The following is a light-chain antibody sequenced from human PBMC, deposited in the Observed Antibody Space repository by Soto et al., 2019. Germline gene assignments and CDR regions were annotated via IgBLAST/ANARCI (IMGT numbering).Light chain of an antibody. J-gene: IGKJ3*01. V-gene: IGKV3-15*01. Sequence: EIVMTQSPATLSVPPGERATLSCRASQSVSSNLAWYQQKPGQAPRLLIYGASTRATGIPARFSGSGSGTEFTLTISSLQSEDFAVYYCPQYNNWPTFGPGTKVDIK. CDR1: QSVSSN. CDR2: GAS. CDR3: PQYNNWPT.